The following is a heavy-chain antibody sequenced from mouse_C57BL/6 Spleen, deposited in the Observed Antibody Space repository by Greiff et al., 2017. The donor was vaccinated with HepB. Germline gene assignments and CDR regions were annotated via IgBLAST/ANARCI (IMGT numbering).Heavy chain of an antibody. V-gene: IGHV1-5*01. D-gene: IGHD1-1*01. CDR3: TRGYYYGSSYNWYFDV. J-gene: IGHJ1*03. CDR2: IYPGNSDT. Sequence: EVKLQESGTVLARPGASVKMSCKTSGYTFTSYWMHWVKQRPGQGLEWIGAIYPGNSDTSYNQKFKGKAKLTAVTSASTAYMELSSLTNEDSAVYYCTRGYYYGSSYNWYFDVWGTGTTVTVSS. CDR1: GYTFTSYW.